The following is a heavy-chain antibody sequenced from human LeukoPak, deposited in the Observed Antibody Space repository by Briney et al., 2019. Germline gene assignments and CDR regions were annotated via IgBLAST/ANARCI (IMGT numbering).Heavy chain of an antibody. Sequence: SETLSLTCTVSGGSISSSSYYWGWIRQPPGKGLEWIGSIYYSGSTYYNPSLKSRVTISVDTSKNQFSLKLSSVTAADTAVYYCARSIGGVVVMPCDYWGQGTLVTVSS. D-gene: IGHD3-22*01. CDR3: ARSIGGVVVMPCDY. J-gene: IGHJ4*02. CDR2: IYYSGST. CDR1: GGSISSSSYY. V-gene: IGHV4-39*07.